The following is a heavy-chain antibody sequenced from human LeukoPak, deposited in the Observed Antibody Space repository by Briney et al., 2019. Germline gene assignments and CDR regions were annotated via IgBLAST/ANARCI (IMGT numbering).Heavy chain of an antibody. V-gene: IGHV4-4*07. CDR2: IYTSGST. J-gene: IGHJ4*02. CDR3: ARTGGDVDIVATTSTFDY. D-gene: IGHD5-12*01. Sequence: PSETLSLTCTVSGGSISSYYWSWIRQPAGKGLEWIGRIYTSGSTNYNPSLKSRVTISVDTSKNQFSLKLSSVTAADTAVYYCARTGGDVDIVATTSTFDYWGQGTLVTVSS. CDR1: GGSISSYY.